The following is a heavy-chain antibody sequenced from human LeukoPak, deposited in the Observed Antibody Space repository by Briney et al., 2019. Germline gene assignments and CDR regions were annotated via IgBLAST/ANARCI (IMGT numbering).Heavy chain of an antibody. CDR2: TYYRSKWYN. CDR1: GDSVSSNSAA. Sequence: SQTLSLTCAISGDSVSSNSAAWNSIRQSPSRGLEWLGRTYYRSKWYNEYAISAKSPITINADTSKNQFSLQLTSVTPEDTAVYYCARELTGFDYWGQGTLVTVSS. CDR3: ARELTGFDY. V-gene: IGHV6-1*01. J-gene: IGHJ4*02. D-gene: IGHD7-27*01.